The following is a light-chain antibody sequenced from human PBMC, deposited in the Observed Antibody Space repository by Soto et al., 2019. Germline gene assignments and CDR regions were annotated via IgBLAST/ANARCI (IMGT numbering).Light chain of an antibody. CDR1: SGDIGSYNR. J-gene: IGLJ3*02. Sequence: QSALTQPASVSGSPGQSITISCTGTSGDIGSYNRVSWYQQHPGKAPKLLIYDTSFRPSGVPDRFSGSKTGTSASLAITGLQAEDEADYYCQAYDTSLSGAVFGGGTKVTVL. V-gene: IGLV2-14*03. CDR3: QAYDTSLSGAV. CDR2: DTS.